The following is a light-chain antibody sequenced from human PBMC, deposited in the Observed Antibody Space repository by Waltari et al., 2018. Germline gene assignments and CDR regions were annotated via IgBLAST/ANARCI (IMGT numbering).Light chain of an antibody. CDR3: MQSIQMPLT. V-gene: IGKV2D-29*01. CDR1: QSLLHTDVTRY. J-gene: IGKJ4*01. Sequence: DIVMTQTPVSLSVTPGQPASISCKSSQSLLHTDVTRYLYWYLQKPGQPPQLLIHEVSKRFSGVPERFSGSGSGTDFTLKISRVEAEDVGVYYCMQSIQMPLTFGGGTKVEIK. CDR2: EVS.